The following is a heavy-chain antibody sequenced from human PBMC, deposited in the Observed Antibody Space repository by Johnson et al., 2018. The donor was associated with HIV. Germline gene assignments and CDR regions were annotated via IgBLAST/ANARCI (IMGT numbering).Heavy chain of an antibody. CDR1: GFTFNNAW. Sequence: MMLVESGGGRAKPGGSLRLSCAVSGFTFNNAWMSWVRQAPGKGLEWVGRIKSKSDGGTSDYAAPVKARFTISRDDSKNTLYLQMNSLKTEDTAVYYCTTDPIAAAGPDAFDIWGQGTVVTVSS. J-gene: IGHJ3*02. V-gene: IGHV3-15*01. D-gene: IGHD6-13*01. CDR3: TTDPIAAAGPDAFDI. CDR2: IKSKSDGGTS.